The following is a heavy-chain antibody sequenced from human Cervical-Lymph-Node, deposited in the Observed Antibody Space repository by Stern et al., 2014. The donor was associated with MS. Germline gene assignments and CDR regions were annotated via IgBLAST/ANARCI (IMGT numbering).Heavy chain of an antibody. J-gene: IGHJ5*02. CDR1: GFTFSSYS. D-gene: IGHD3-16*01. Sequence: EVQLVQSGGGLVKPGGSLRLSCAASGFTFSSYSMNWVRQAPGKGLEWVSSISSSSSYIYYADSVKSRFTISRDNAKNSLYLQMNSLRAEDRAVYSCARAEGDWFDPWGQGTLVTVSS. CDR2: ISSSSSYI. V-gene: IGHV3-21*01. CDR3: ARAEGDWFDP.